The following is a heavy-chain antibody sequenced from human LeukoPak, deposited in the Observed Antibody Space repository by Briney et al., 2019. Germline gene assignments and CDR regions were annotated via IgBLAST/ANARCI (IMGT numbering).Heavy chain of an antibody. CDR2: IYTSGST. CDR1: GYSISSGYY. V-gene: IGHV4-4*07. J-gene: IGHJ4*02. CDR3: ARGGIAAAGKDFDY. D-gene: IGHD6-13*01. Sequence: SETLSLTCTVSGYSISSGYYWSWIRQPAGKGLEWIGRIYTSGSTNYNPSLKSRVTMSVDTSKNQFSLKLSSVTAADTAVYYCARGGIAAAGKDFDYWGQGTLVTVSS.